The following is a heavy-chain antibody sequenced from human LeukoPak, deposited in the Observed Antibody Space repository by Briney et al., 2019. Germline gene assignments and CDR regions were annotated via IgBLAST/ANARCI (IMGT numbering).Heavy chain of an antibody. J-gene: IGHJ6*02. D-gene: IGHD3-22*01. CDR3: ASTPETYYYDSSGSPGYYYYGMDV. V-gene: IGHV4-59*01. Sequence: TSETLSLTCTVSGGSISSYYWSWIRQPPGKGLEWIGYIYYSGSTNYNPSLKSRVTISVDTSKNQFSLKLSSVTAADTAVYYCASTPETYYYDSSGSPGYYYYGMDVWGQGTTVTVSS. CDR2: IYYSGST. CDR1: GGSISSYY.